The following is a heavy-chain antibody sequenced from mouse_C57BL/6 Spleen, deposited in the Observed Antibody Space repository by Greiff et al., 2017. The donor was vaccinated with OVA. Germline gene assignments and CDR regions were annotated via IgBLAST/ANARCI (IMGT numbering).Heavy chain of an antibody. CDR3: ARRGESTLFDY. V-gene: IGHV1-82*01. CDR1: GYAFSSSW. CDR2: IYPGDGDT. J-gene: IGHJ2*01. Sequence: VKLMESGPELVKPGASVKISCKASGYAFSSSWMNWVKQRPGKGLEWIGRIYPGDGDTNYNGKFKGKATLTADKSSSTAYMQLSSLTSEDSAVYFCARRGESTLFDYWGQGTTLTVSS.